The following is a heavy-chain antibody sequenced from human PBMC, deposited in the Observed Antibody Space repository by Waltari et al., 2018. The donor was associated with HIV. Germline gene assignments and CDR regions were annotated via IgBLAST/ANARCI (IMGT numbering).Heavy chain of an antibody. CDR3: ARDWKDYYGSGSYYGIDY. CDR1: GYSISSGYY. D-gene: IGHD3-10*01. J-gene: IGHJ4*02. CDR2: IYHSGST. V-gene: IGHV4-38-2*01. Sequence: QVQLQESGPGLVKPSETLSLTCAVSGYSISSGYYWGWIRQPPGKGLEWIGSIYHSGSTYYNPSLKSRVTISVDTSKNQFSLKLSSVTAADTAVYYCARDWKDYYGSGSYYGIDYWGQGTLVTVSS.